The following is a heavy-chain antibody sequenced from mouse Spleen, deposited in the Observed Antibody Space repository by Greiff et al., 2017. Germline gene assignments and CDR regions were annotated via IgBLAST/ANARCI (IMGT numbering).Heavy chain of an antibody. CDR1: GFTFSSYA. CDR3: ARQPNYYGSSYADFDY. Sequence: EVQVVESGGGLVKPGGSLKLSCAASGFTFSSYAMSWVRQTPEKRLEWVATISSGGSYTYYPDSVKGRFTISRDNAKNTLYLQMSSLRSEDTAMYYCARQPNYYGSSYADFDYWGQGTTLTVSS. CDR2: ISSGGSYT. J-gene: IGHJ2*01. D-gene: IGHD1-1*01. V-gene: IGHV5-9-3*01.